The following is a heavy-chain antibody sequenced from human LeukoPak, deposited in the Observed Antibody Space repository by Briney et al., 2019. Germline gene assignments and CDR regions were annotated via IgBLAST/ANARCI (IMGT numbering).Heavy chain of an antibody. J-gene: IGHJ6*04. CDR3: AELGITMIGGV. D-gene: IGHD3-10*02. Sequence: GGSLRLSCAASGFTFSTYGMSWVRQAPGKGLERVSGVSGSGGRRFYTDSVKGRFTISRDNSKNTLYLQMNSLRAEDTAVYYCAELGITMIGGVWGKGTTVTISS. CDR2: VSGSGGRR. CDR1: GFTFSTYG. V-gene: IGHV3-23*01.